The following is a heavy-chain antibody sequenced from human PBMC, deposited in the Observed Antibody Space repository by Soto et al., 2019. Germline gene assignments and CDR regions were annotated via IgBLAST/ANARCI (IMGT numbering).Heavy chain of an antibody. V-gene: IGHV3-30*18. Sequence: QVQLVESGAGVVQPGTSLRLACAASGFTLSNIGMQWVRQAPGKGLEWVAVISAGGNTKYYADSVKCRFTISRDNSKNTLFLQMNSLRTEDTAVYYCAKESGGERYAAYFDLWGQGTLGTFSA. D-gene: IGHD2-21*01. CDR1: GFTLSNIG. CDR2: ISAGGNTK. CDR3: AKESGGERYAAYFDL. J-gene: IGHJ4*02.